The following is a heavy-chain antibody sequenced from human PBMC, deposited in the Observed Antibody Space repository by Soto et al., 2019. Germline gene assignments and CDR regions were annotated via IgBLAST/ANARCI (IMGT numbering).Heavy chain of an antibody. V-gene: IGHV3-7*01. J-gene: IGHJ4*02. D-gene: IGHD2-15*01. CDR1: GFTFSNYY. CDR2: IRQDGGET. Sequence: GSLRLSCAASGFTFSNYYMSWVRQAPGKGLEWVANIRQDGGETWYVDSVEGRFTISRDNAKNSLSLQMNSLRAEDTAVYYCARGDCIGGTCYSSLWSHWGQGTLVTVS. CDR3: ARGDCIGGTCYSSLWSH.